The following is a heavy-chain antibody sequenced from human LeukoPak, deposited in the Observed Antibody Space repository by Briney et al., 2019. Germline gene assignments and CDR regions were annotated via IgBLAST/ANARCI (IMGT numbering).Heavy chain of an antibody. CDR2: VMSGRGST. CDR1: GFIVSDYS. CDR3: TRERRGSYYAFES. J-gene: IGHJ4*02. Sequence: PGGSLRLSCAASGFIVSDYSISWIRQSPGKGPEGLSYVMSGRGSTNYADSVKGRFTISRDNAKNSVALQLDGLRADDTAVYFCTRERRGSYYAFESWGQGTLVTVSS. D-gene: IGHD3-16*01. V-gene: IGHV3-11*05.